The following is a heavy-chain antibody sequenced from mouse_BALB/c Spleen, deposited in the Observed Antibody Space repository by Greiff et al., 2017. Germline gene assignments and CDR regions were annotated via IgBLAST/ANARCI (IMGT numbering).Heavy chain of an antibody. CDR2: IDPENGNT. CDR1: GFNIKDYY. J-gene: IGHJ1*01. D-gene: IGHD2-13*01. CDR3: ARRDYSYWYFDV. V-gene: IGHV14-1*02. Sequence: EVQLQQSGAELVRPGALVKLSCKASGFNIKDYYMHWVKQRPEQGLEWIGWIDPENGNTIYDPKFQGKASITADTSSNTAYLQLSSLTSEDTAVYYCARRDYSYWYFDVWGAGATDTDAS.